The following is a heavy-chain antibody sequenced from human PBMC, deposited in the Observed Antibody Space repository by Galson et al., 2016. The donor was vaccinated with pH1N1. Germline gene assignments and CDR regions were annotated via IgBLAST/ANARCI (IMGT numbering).Heavy chain of an antibody. D-gene: IGHD6-6*01. CDR1: GGSISSSSYY. V-gene: IGHV4-39*07. J-gene: IGHJ4*02. CDR2: IYYSGST. Sequence: SETLSLTCTVSGGSISSSSYYWGWIRQPPGKGLEWIGSIYYSGSTYYNPSFKSRVTISVDTSKNQFSLKLSSVTAADTAVYYCSRGSGPIAAPAVFDYWGPGTLVTVSS. CDR3: SRGSGPIAAPAVFDY.